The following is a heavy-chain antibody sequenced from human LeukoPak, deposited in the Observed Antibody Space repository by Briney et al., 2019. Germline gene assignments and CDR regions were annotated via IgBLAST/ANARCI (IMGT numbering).Heavy chain of an antibody. J-gene: IGHJ5*02. Sequence: SETLSLTCAVSGDSIRSRDYYWAWIRQPPGRGLEWIGTIYYSGSTYYSPSLKSRVTISVDASKSLFSLRLTSVTAADTAVYYCATQRFTNWFDPWGPGTLVTVSS. CDR1: GDSIRSRDYY. V-gene: IGHV4-39*02. CDR2: IYYSGST. CDR3: ATQRFTNWFDP. D-gene: IGHD3-3*01.